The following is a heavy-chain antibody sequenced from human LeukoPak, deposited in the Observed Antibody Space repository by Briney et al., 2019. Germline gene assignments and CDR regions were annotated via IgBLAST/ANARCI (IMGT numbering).Heavy chain of an antibody. CDR1: GGSLGGYY. CDR3: ARVLTKRYCSGGSCYLYYYYGMDV. CDR2: INHSGRT. J-gene: IGHJ6*02. Sequence: SETLSLTCAVYGGSLGGYYWSWIRQPPGKGLEWVGEINHSGRTNYNPSPKSRVTISVDTSKDQLSLKLSCVTGADTAVYYRARVLTKRYCSGGSCYLYYYYGMDVWGQGTTVTVSS. D-gene: IGHD2-15*01. V-gene: IGHV4-34*01.